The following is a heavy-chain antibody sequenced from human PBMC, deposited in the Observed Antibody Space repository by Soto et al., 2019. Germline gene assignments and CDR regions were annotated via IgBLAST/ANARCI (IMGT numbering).Heavy chain of an antibody. V-gene: IGHV4-31*03. D-gene: IGHD6-19*01. CDR1: GYSITAGGYY. Sequence: SETLSLTCFVSGYSITAGGYYWSWIRHHPGKGLEWIGSFYSSGSIIYNPSLRSRVSISGDTSSNQFSMSLTSVTAADTARYYCARMYSSGSGWFHPWGQGTLVPFSS. J-gene: IGHJ5*02. CDR2: FYSSGSI. CDR3: ARMYSSGSGWFHP.